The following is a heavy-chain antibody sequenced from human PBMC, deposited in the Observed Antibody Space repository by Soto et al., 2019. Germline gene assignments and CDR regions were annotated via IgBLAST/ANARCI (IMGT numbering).Heavy chain of an antibody. Sequence: PSETLSLTCTVSGGSISSGDYYWSWIRQPPGKGLEWIGYIYYSGSTYYNPSLKSRVTISVDTSKNQFSLKLSSVTAADTAVYYCARVRREDYYYYGMDVWGRGTTVTVSS. CDR1: GGSISSGDYY. CDR2: IYYSGST. V-gene: IGHV4-30-4*01. J-gene: IGHJ6*02. CDR3: ARVRREDYYYYGMDV.